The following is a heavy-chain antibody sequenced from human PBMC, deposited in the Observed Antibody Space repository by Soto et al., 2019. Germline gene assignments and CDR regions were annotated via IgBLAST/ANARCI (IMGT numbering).Heavy chain of an antibody. Sequence: ASVKVSCKASGYTFTSYGISWVRQAPGQGLEWMGWISAYNGNTKYSQKFQGRVTITRDTSASTAYMELSSLRSEDTAVYYCARDWYRGAFDIWGQGTMVPVSS. V-gene: IGHV1-18*01. CDR1: GYTFTSYG. D-gene: IGHD1-1*01. J-gene: IGHJ3*02. CDR2: ISAYNGNT. CDR3: ARDWYRGAFDI.